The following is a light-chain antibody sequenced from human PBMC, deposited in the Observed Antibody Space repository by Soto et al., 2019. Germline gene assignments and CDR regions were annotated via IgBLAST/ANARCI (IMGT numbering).Light chain of an antibody. J-gene: IGKJ3*01. Sequence: EIVLTQSPATLSLSPGERATLSCRASQSVSSYLAWYQQKPGQAPRLLIYDASNRATGIPARFSGSGSGTYFTLTISSLGPEDFAVYYGQQRSNWPLGFTFGPGTKVDIK. V-gene: IGKV3-11*01. CDR2: DAS. CDR1: QSVSSY. CDR3: QQRSNWPLGFT.